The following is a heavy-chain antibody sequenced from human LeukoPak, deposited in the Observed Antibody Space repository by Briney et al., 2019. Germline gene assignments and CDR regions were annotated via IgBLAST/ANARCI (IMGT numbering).Heavy chain of an antibody. CDR2: ISSSGST. V-gene: IGHV4-61*02. Sequence: SETLSLTCTVSGDSISSGDYYWRWLRQPAGKGLEWIGRISSSGSTNYNPSLKSRVTISVDTSKNRFSLKLSSVTAADTAVYFCARGPYSYDSSGAFDIWGQGTMVTVSS. J-gene: IGHJ3*02. CDR1: GDSISSGDYY. CDR3: ARGPYSYDSSGAFDI. D-gene: IGHD3-22*01.